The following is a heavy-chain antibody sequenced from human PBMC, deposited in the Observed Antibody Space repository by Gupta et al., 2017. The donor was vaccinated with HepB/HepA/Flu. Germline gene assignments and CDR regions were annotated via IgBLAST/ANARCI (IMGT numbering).Heavy chain of an antibody. J-gene: IGHJ6*02. V-gene: IGHV3-30*18. D-gene: IGHD1-26*01. CDR3: AKVLIVGAIHYYYYGMDV. CDR1: GFPFSSYG. CDR2: ISYDGSNK. Sequence: QVQLVESGGGVVQPGRSLRLSCAAFGFPFSSYGMNWVRQDPGKGLEWVAVISYDGSNKYYADSVKGRFTISRDNSKNTLYLQMNSLRAEDTAVYYCAKVLIVGAIHYYYYGMDVWGQGTTVTVSS.